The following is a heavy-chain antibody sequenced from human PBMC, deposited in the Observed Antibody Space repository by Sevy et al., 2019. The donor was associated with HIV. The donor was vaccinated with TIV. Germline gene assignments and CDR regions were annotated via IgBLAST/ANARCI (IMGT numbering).Heavy chain of an antibody. V-gene: IGHV4-59*01. CDR3: ARCGPNQHQLDYFDY. CDR2: SGST. Sequence: SETLSLTYTVSGVSISNYYWAWIRQPPGKGLECVGFSGSTNYNPSLKSRVTTSVDTSKNHFSLKLSSVTVADTAIYYCARCGPNQHQLDYFDYWGQGTLVTVSS. CDR1: GVSISNYY. D-gene: IGHD6-13*01. J-gene: IGHJ4*02.